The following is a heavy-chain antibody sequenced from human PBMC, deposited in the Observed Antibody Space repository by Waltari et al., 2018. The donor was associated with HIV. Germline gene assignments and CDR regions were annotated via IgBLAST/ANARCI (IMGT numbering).Heavy chain of an antibody. CDR2: ISYDVGHK. J-gene: IGHJ4*02. CDR1: GFTFNTYA. V-gene: IGHV3-30*01. CDR3: SRDSYGAALDY. D-gene: IGHD6-13*01. Sequence: QVRLVESGGGVVQPGRSLRLSCAASGFTFNTYAMHWVRQAPGKGLELVAVISYDVGHKYSADSVQGRFTISRDNSENTVYLHANSLRADDTALYYCSRDSYGAALDYWGQGTLVTVSS.